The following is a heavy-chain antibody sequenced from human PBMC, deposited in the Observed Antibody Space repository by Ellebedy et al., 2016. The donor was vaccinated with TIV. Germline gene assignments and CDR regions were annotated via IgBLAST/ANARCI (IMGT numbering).Heavy chain of an antibody. Sequence: GESLKISCAASGFTFTSYWMHWVRQAPGKGLVWVSCINSYGSSTSYADSVKGRFTISRDNAKNSLYLQMNSLRAEDTAVYYCARDHLGTAIPYDYWGQGTLVTVSS. CDR1: GFTFTSYW. V-gene: IGHV3-74*01. J-gene: IGHJ4*02. CDR2: INSYGSST. D-gene: IGHD2-21*02. CDR3: ARDHLGTAIPYDY.